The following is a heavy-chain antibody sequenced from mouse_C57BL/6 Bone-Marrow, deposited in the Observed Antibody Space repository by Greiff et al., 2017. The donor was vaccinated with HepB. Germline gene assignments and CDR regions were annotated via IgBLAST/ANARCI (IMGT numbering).Heavy chain of an antibody. CDR3: ARADGYSYAMDY. CDR1: GFTFSSYA. V-gene: IGHV5-4*03. Sequence: EVKLMESGGGLVKPGGSLKLSCAASGFTFSSYAMSWVRQTPEKRLEWVATISDGGSYTYYPDNVKGRFTISRDNAKNNLYLQMSQLKSEDTAMYYCARADGYSYAMDYWGQGTSVTVSS. D-gene: IGHD2-3*01. J-gene: IGHJ4*01. CDR2: ISDGGSYT.